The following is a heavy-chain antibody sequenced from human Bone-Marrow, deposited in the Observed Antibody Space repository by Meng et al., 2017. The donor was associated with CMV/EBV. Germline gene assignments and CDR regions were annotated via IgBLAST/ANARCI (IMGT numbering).Heavy chain of an antibody. Sequence: GESLKISCAASGFTFSSYSMNWVRQAPGKGLEWVSSISSSSSYIYYADSVKGRFTISRDNAKNSVYLQMNSLRAEDTAVYYCARNDEAAEEVDYWGQGTLVTVSS. CDR1: GFTFSSYS. CDR3: ARNDEAAEEVDY. V-gene: IGHV3-21*01. J-gene: IGHJ4*02. D-gene: IGHD6-25*01. CDR2: ISSSSSYI.